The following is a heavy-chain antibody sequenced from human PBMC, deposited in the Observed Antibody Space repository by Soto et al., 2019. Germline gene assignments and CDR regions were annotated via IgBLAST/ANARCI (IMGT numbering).Heavy chain of an antibody. J-gene: IGHJ6*02. V-gene: IGHV4-59*01. Sequence: TSETLSLTCTVSGGSISSYYWSWIRQPPGKGLEWIGYIYYSGSTNYNPSLKSRVTISVDTSKNQFSLKLSSVTAADTAVYYCARDGSGYDGGVDGMDVWGQGTTVTVSS. CDR1: GGSISSYY. CDR2: IYYSGST. D-gene: IGHD5-12*01. CDR3: ARDGSGYDGGVDGMDV.